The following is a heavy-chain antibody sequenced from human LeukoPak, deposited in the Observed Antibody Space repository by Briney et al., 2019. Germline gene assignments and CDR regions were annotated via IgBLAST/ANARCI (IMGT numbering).Heavy chain of an antibody. J-gene: IGHJ4*02. V-gene: IGHV3-33*01. Sequence: GRSLRLSCAASGFTFGAYAMHWVRQAPGKGLEWVAVIWYDGSNNYHADSLKDRSTISRDNSKNTLYLQINSLRAEDTAVYYCARQVGNAGWYFDYWGQGALVTVSS. CDR3: ARQVGNAGWYFDY. CDR2: IWYDGSNN. CDR1: GFTFGAYA. D-gene: IGHD6-19*01.